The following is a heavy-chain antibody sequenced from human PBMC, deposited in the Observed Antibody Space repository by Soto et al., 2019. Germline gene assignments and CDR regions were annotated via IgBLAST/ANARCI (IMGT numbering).Heavy chain of an antibody. J-gene: IGHJ4*02. CDR3: AKDPALNYGDHTGNFDY. CDR2: ISGSGGST. D-gene: IGHD4-17*01. Sequence: GGSLRLSCAASGFTFSSYAMSWVRQAPGKGLEWVSAISGSGGSTYYADSVKGRFTISRDNSKNMLYLQMNSLRAEDTAVYYCAKDPALNYGDHTGNFDYWGQGTLVTVSS. V-gene: IGHV3-23*01. CDR1: GFTFSSYA.